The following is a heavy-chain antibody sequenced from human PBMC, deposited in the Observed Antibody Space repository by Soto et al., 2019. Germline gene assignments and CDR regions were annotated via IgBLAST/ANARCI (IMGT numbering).Heavy chain of an antibody. V-gene: IGHV3-30-3*01. CDR2: ISYDGSNK. CDR1: GFTFSSYA. CDR3: ARDNGRMVRGVPYYFDY. Sequence: QVQLVESGGGVVQPGRSLRLSCAASGFTFSSYAMHWVRQAPGKGLEWVAVISYDGSNKYYADSVKGRFTISRDNSKNTLYLQMNSLRAEDTAVYYCARDNGRMVRGVPYYFDYWGPGTLVTVSS. J-gene: IGHJ4*02. D-gene: IGHD3-10*01.